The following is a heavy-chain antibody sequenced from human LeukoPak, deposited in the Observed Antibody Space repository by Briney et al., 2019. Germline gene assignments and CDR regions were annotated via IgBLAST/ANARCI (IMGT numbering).Heavy chain of an antibody. CDR2: ISGSGGST. V-gene: IGHV3-23*01. J-gene: IGHJ6*04. CDR3: AKDESQDV. CDR1: GFTFSSYA. Sequence: GGSLRLSCAASGFTFSSYAMRWVRRAPGKGLEWVSAISGSGGSTYYADFVKGRFTISRDNSKNTLYLQMNSLRAEDTAVYYRAKDESQDVWGKGTTVTVSS.